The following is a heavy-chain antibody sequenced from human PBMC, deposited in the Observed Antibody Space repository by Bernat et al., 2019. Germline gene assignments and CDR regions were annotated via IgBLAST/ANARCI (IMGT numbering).Heavy chain of an antibody. J-gene: IGHJ4*02. Sequence: EVQLVESGGGLVKPGGSLRLSCAASGFTFSSYSMNWVRQAPGKGLEWVSSISSSSSYIYYADSVKGRFTISRDNTKNSLYLQMNSLRAEDTAVYYCARGRRGIAAAGRDYWGQGTLVTVSS. CDR2: ISSSSSYI. CDR1: GFTFSSYS. D-gene: IGHD6-13*01. CDR3: ARGRRGIAAAGRDY. V-gene: IGHV3-21*01.